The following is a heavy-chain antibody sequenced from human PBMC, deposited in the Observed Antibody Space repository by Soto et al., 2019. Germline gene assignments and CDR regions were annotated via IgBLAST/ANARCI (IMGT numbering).Heavy chain of an antibody. CDR1: GYTFTSYA. J-gene: IGHJ6*03. CDR2: ISAYNGNT. Sequence: ASVKVYCKASGYTFTSYAMHWLRQAPGQGLEWMGWISAYNGNTNYAQKLQGRVTMTTDTSTSTAYMELRSLRSDDTAVYYCARGRGYCSSTSCYGSPHYYYYYMDVWGKGTTVTVSS. V-gene: IGHV1-18*01. CDR3: ARGRGYCSSTSCYGSPHYYYYYMDV. D-gene: IGHD2-2*01.